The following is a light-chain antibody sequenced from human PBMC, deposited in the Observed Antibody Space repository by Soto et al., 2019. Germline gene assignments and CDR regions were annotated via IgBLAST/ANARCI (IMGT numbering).Light chain of an antibody. V-gene: IGKV3-11*01. CDR3: QHRVNWPLT. CDR2: DAS. Sequence: EIVLTQSPATLSLSPGERATLSCRASQSVSSYLAWYQQKPGQAPRLLIYDASNRATGIPDRFSGSGSGTDFTLTISTLEPEDFAVYYCQHRVNWPLTFGGGTKVEIK. CDR1: QSVSSY. J-gene: IGKJ4*01.